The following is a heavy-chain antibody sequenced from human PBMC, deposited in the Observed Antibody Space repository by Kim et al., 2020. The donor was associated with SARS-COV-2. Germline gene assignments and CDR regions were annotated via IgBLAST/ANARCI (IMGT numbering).Heavy chain of an antibody. CDR1: GYTFTSYY. D-gene: IGHD3-16*02. V-gene: IGHV1-46*01. J-gene: IGHJ4*02. Sequence: ASVKVSCKASGYTFTSYYMHWVRQAPGQGLEWMGIINPSGGSTSYAQKFQGRVTMTRDTSTSTVYMELSSLRSEDTAVYYCARDRNDYVWGSYRSKFDYWGQGTLVTVSS. CDR2: INPSGGST. CDR3: ARDRNDYVWGSYRSKFDY.